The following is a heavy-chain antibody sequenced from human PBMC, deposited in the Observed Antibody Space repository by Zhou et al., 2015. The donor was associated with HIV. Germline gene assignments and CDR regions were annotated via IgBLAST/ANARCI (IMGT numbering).Heavy chain of an antibody. CDR1: GGTFSSYA. D-gene: IGHD3-22*01. Sequence: QVQLVQSGAEVKKPGSSVKVSCKASGGTFSSYAISWVRQAPGQGLEWMGGIIPIFGTANYAQKFQGRVTITADESTSTAYMELSSLRSEDTAVYYCARDRKDSSGWMAAFDIWGQGDNGHRLF. CDR2: IIPIFGTA. J-gene: IGHJ3*02. CDR3: ARDRKDSSGWMAAFDI. V-gene: IGHV1-69*12.